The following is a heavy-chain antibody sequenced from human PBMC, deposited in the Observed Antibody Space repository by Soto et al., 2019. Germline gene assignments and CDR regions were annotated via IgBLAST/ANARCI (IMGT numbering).Heavy chain of an antibody. CDR1: GASITIGHYY. D-gene: IGHD1-7*01. Sequence: QVRLQESGPGLVKPSQTLSQTCTVSGASITIGHYYWTWIRQLPGKGLEWIGSSYNSETTHYNPSLKSRITKSIDTSANPFSLKLSSVNDSDTVIYYCALALGTTTGLDYWGHVTMLTVSA. J-gene: IGHJ4*01. CDR3: ALALGTTTGLDY. CDR2: SYNSETT. V-gene: IGHV4-31*04.